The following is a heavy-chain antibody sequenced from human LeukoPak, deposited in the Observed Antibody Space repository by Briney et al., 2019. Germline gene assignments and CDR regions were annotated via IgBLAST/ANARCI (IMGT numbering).Heavy chain of an antibody. CDR2: IKQDGSEK. Sequence: GGSLRLSCAASGFTFSDYYMSWIRQAPGKGLEWVANIKQDGSEKYYVDSVKGRFTISRDNAKNSLYLQMNSLRAEDTAVYYCATDSGYNAFDVWGQGTMVSVSS. CDR1: GFTFSDYY. J-gene: IGHJ3*01. CDR3: ATDSGYNAFDV. D-gene: IGHD5-12*01. V-gene: IGHV3-7*01.